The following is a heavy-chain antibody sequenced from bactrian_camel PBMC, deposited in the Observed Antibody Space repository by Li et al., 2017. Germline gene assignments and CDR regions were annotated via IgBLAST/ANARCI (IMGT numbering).Heavy chain of an antibody. Sequence: QLVESGGGSVQAGGSLRLSCVVSGYTYSSGCMAWYRRAPGKDLELVSSITTDGATTYSDSVKGRFTISQDKAKNTLYLQMNSLQPEDTAVYSCAADPDWTGCGTDSSRYNYLGQGTQVTVS. J-gene: IGHJ4*01. CDR3: AADPDWTGCGTDSSRYNY. D-gene: IGHD3*01. CDR1: GYTYSSGC. CDR2: ITTDGAT. V-gene: IGHV3S53*01.